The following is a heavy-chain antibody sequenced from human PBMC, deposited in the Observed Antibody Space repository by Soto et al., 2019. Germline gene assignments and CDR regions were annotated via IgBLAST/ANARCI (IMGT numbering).Heavy chain of an antibody. CDR2: IIPMYGMP. D-gene: IGHD2-2*02. V-gene: IGHV1-69*13. CDR3: ARVKENCSATSCYKFFDF. J-gene: IGHJ4*02. Sequence: GASVKVSCKASGGTFSSYAVSWVRQAPGQGLEWVGEIIPMYGMPNLAHRFQGRVTVTADESTSTVYVEVSSLRSEDTAIYYCARVKENCSATSCYKFFDFWGQGTLVTVSS. CDR1: GGTFSSYA.